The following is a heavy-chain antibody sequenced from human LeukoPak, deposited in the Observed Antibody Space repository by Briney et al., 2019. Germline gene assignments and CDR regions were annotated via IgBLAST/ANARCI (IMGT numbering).Heavy chain of an antibody. D-gene: IGHD3-10*01. CDR1: GGSISSYY. CDR3: ARESEFHYYGSRGSYFDY. V-gene: IGHV4-59*01. Sequence: SETLSLTCTVSGGSISSYYWSWIRQPPGKGLEWIGYIYYGGSTNYNPSLKSRVSISVDTSKNQFSLKLSSVTAADTAVYYCARESEFHYYGSRGSYFDYWGQGTLVTVSS. J-gene: IGHJ4*02. CDR2: IYYGGST.